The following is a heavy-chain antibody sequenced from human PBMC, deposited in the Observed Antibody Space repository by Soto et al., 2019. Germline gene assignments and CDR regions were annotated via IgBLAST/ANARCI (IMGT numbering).Heavy chain of an antibody. D-gene: IGHD3-3*01. CDR3: ARDTRITIFGVVITESHDY. CDR2: ISSSSSTI. Sequence: EVQLVESGGGLVQPGGSLRLSCAASGFTFSSYSMNWVRQAPGKGLEWVSYISSSSSTIYYADSVKGLFTISRDNAKNSLYLQMNSLRDEDSAVYYCARDTRITIFGVVITESHDYWGQGTLVTVSS. CDR1: GFTFSSYS. V-gene: IGHV3-48*02. J-gene: IGHJ4*02.